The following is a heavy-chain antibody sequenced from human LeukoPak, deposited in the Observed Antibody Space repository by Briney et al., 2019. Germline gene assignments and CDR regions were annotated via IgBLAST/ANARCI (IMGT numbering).Heavy chain of an antibody. D-gene: IGHD2-2*01. CDR1: GGSISSGGYY. J-gene: IGHJ4*02. CDR2: IYHSGST. V-gene: IGHV4-30-2*01. CDR3: AREVGVVVPAATSDY. Sequence: PSQTLSLTCTVSGGSISSGGYYWSWIRQPPGKGLEWIGYIYHSGSTYYNPSLKSRVTISVDRSKNQFSLKLSSVTAADTAVYYCAREVGVVVPAATSDYWGQGTLVTVSS.